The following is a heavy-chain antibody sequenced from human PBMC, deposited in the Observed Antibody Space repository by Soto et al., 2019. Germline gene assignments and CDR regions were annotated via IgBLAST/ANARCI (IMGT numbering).Heavy chain of an antibody. J-gene: IGHJ4*02. CDR2: VYYTGST. CDR1: GGSMSGYY. CDR3: AKGTKPRDNVVVAAATGYDY. V-gene: IGHV4-59*13. Sequence: SETLSLTCLVSGGSMSGYYWSWSRQAPGKGLEWIGYVYYTGSTNYNPSLQSRVTISVDTSNKQFSLSLRLVTAADTAVYYCAKGTKPRDNVVVAAATGYDYWGQGTLVTVSS. D-gene: IGHD2-15*01.